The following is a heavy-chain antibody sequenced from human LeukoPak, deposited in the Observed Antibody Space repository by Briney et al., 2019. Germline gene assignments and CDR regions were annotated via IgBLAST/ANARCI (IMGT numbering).Heavy chain of an antibody. V-gene: IGHV3-48*03. Sequence: GGSLRLSCAVSGFTFSSYEMNWVRQAPGKGLEWVSYISTGGSTIYYTDSVKGRFTISRDNSRDTLYLQMNSLRAEDTAVYYCAKDGDDSIDYWGQGTLVTVSS. D-gene: IGHD3-22*01. CDR2: ISTGGSTI. J-gene: IGHJ4*02. CDR1: GFTFSSYE. CDR3: AKDGDDSIDY.